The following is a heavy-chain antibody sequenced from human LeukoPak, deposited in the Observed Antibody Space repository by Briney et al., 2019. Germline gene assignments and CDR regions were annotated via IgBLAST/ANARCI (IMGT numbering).Heavy chain of an antibody. V-gene: IGHV1-18*01. Sequence: ASVTVSCTASGYTFTSYGISWVRQAPGQGLEWMGWISAYNGNTNYAQKLQGRVTMTTDTSTSTAYMELRSLRSDDTAVYYCARGRGYTYYYYYYMDVWGKGTTVTVSS. CDR2: ISAYNGNT. CDR1: GYTFTSYG. CDR3: ARGRGYTYYYYYYMDV. J-gene: IGHJ6*03. D-gene: IGHD5-18*01.